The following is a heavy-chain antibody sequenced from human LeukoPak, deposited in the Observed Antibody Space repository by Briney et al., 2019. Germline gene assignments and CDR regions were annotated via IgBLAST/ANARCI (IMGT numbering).Heavy chain of an antibody. CDR1: GYTFTTYY. Sequence: ASVKVSCKASGYTFTTYYMHWVRQAPGQGLEWVGIINPRGGSTTYAQKFQGRVTMTRDTSTGTVYMALSSLKSDDTAVYYCARGGWPGRYPFDFWGQGTLVTVSS. J-gene: IGHJ4*02. CDR2: INPRGGST. D-gene: IGHD3-16*02. CDR3: ARGGWPGRYPFDF. V-gene: IGHV1-46*01.